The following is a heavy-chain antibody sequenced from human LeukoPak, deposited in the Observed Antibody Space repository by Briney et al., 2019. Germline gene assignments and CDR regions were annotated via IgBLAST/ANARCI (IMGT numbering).Heavy chain of an antibody. D-gene: IGHD3-9*01. J-gene: IGHJ4*02. CDR1: GASISSSSYY. V-gene: IGHV4-39*01. CDR2: IYYSGST. Sequence: SETLSLTCTVSGASISSSSYYWAWIRQPPGKGLEWIGNIYYSGSTYYNPSLNSRVTISVGTSKNRFSLNLTSVTAADTAVFYCARLPHRSDVLTSYANSFDYWGQGTLVTVSS. CDR3: ARLPHRSDVLTSYANSFDY.